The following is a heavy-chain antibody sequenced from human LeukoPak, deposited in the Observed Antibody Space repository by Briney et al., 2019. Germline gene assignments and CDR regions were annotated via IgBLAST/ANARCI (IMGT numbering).Heavy chain of an antibody. Sequence: SQTLSLTCTVSGGSISSGGYYWSWIRQHPGKGLEWIGYIYYSGSTYYNPSLKSRVTISVDTSKNQFSLKLSSVTAADTAVYYCARVLVDTIFGVVIYYFDYWGQGTLVTVSS. CDR3: ARVLVDTIFGVVIYYFDY. V-gene: IGHV4-31*03. J-gene: IGHJ4*02. CDR2: IYYSGST. CDR1: GGSISSGGYY. D-gene: IGHD3-3*01.